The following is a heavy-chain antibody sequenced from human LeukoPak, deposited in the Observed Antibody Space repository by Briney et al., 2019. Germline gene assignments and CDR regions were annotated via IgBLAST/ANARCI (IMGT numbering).Heavy chain of an antibody. Sequence: GESLKISCKGSGYSFTSYWIGWVRQMPGKGLEWMGIIYPGDSDTGYGPSFQGQVTISADKSISTAYLQWSSLKASDTAMYYCARRDSYNWNYFDYWGQGTLVTVSS. CDR1: GYSFTSYW. CDR3: ARRDSYNWNYFDY. CDR2: IYPGDSDT. V-gene: IGHV5-51*01. D-gene: IGHD1-20*01. J-gene: IGHJ4*02.